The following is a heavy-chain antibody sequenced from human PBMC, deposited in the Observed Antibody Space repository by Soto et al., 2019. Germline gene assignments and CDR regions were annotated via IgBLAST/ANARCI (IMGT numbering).Heavy chain of an antibody. V-gene: IGHV5-51*01. Sequence: GESLKISCKGSGYSFTSYWIGWVRQMPGKGLEWMGIIYPGDSDTRYSPSFQGQVTISADKSISTAYLQWSSLKASDTAMYYCARHSQGGIQLWNNYYGMDVWGQGTTVTVSS. CDR3: ARHSQGGIQLWNNYYGMDV. CDR1: GYSFTSYW. J-gene: IGHJ6*02. CDR2: IYPGDSDT. D-gene: IGHD5-18*01.